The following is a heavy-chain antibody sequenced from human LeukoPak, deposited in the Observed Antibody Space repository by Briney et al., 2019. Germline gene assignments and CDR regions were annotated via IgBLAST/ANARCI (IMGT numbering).Heavy chain of an antibody. V-gene: IGHV3-21*01. CDR3: AREWYYDSSGYYFENDAFDI. CDR1: GFTFSGYS. J-gene: IGHJ3*02. Sequence: PGGSLRLSCAASGFTFSGYSMNWVRQAPGKGLEWVSSISSSGTNMYYADSVKGRFTISRDNTKNSLDLQMNSLRAEDTAVYYCAREWYYDSSGYYFENDAFDIWGQGTMVTVSS. D-gene: IGHD3-22*01. CDR2: ISSSGTNM.